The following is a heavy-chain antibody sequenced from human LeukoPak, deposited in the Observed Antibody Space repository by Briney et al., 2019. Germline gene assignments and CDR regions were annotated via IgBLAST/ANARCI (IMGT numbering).Heavy chain of an antibody. Sequence: GGSLRLSRAASGFTVSSNYMSWVRQAPGKGLEWVSVIYSGGSTYYADSVKGRFTISRDNSKNTLYLQMNSLRAEDTAVYYCARAFLGASPYYFDYWGQGTLVTVSS. J-gene: IGHJ4*02. CDR3: ARAFLGASPYYFDY. CDR2: IYSGGST. V-gene: IGHV3-53*01. D-gene: IGHD4-17*01. CDR1: GFTVSSNY.